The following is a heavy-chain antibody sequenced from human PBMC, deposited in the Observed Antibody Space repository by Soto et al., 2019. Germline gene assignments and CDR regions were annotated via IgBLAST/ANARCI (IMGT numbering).Heavy chain of an antibody. Sequence: QVQLVESGGGVVQPGRSLRLSCAASGFTFSSYGMHWVRQAPGKGLEWAAVISDDGSNKDYADSVKGRFTIARDNSKNTLYLQMNSLRAEDTAVYYCAKVVRRRYYYYGMDVWGQGTTGTVSS. CDR3: AKVVRRRYYYYGMDV. CDR1: GFTFSSYG. J-gene: IGHJ6*02. V-gene: IGHV3-30*18. CDR2: ISDDGSNK.